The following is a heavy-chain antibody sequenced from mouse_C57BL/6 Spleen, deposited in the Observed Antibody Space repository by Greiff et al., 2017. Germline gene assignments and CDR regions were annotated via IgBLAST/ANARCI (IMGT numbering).Heavy chain of an antibody. CDR3: ARASYGSSYLDY. CDR2: INPYNGGT. Sequence: EVQLQQSGPVLVKPGASVKMSCKASGYTFTDYYMNWVKQSHGKSLEWIGVINPYNGGTSYNQKFKGKATLTVDKSSSTAYMELNSLTSEDSAVYYCARASYGSSYLDYWGQGTTLTVSS. J-gene: IGHJ2*01. D-gene: IGHD1-1*01. CDR1: GYTFTDYY. V-gene: IGHV1-19*01.